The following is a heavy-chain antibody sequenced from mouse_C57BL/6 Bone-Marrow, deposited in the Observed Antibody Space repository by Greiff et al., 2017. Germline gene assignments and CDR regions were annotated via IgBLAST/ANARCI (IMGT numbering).Heavy chain of an antibody. CDR3: ARVNYYGSSWDYFDY. Sequence: VQLQQSGAELVKPGASVKMSCKASGYTFTTYPIEWMKQNHGKSLEWIGNFHPYTADTQYNEKFKGKATLTVENSSRTVYLELSRLTSDDSAVYYCARVNYYGSSWDYFDYWGQGTTLTVSS. J-gene: IGHJ2*01. D-gene: IGHD1-1*01. V-gene: IGHV1-47*01. CDR1: GYTFTTYP. CDR2: FHPYTADT.